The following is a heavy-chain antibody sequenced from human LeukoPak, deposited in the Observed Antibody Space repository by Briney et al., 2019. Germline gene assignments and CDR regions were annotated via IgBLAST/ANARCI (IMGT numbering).Heavy chain of an antibody. Sequence: SQTLSLTCTVSGGSISSYYWSWIRQPPGKGLEWIGYIYYSGSANYNPSLKSRVTISVDTSKNQFSLKLSSVTAADTAVYYCARWDYVNGYYYYGMDVWGQGTTVTVSS. J-gene: IGHJ6*02. CDR2: IYYSGSA. CDR3: ARWDYVNGYYYYGMDV. D-gene: IGHD4-17*01. V-gene: IGHV4-59*01. CDR1: GGSISSYY.